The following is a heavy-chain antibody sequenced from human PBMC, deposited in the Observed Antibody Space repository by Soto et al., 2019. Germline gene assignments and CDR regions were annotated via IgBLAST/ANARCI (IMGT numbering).Heavy chain of an antibody. J-gene: IGHJ4*02. CDR2: ISYDGSNK. D-gene: IGHD6-13*01. CDR1: GFTFNNYG. Sequence: LRLSCAASGFTFNNYGMHWVRQAPGKGLEWVAVISYDGSNKYYADSVKGRFTISRENSKNTLYLQMNNLRPEDTAVYYCAKEQQQLVSDYWGQGILVTVSS. CDR3: AKEQQQLVSDY. V-gene: IGHV3-30*18.